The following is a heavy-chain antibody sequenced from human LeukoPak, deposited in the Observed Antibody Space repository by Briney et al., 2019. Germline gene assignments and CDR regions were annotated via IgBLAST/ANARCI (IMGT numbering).Heavy chain of an antibody. D-gene: IGHD3-22*01. Sequence: PSETLSLTCTVSGGSISSYYWSWIRQPPGKGLEWIGYIYYSGSTYYNPSLKSRVTISVDTSKNQFSLKLSSVTAADTAVYYCARTTYYYDSSGPPSYLDYWGQGTLVTVSS. CDR2: IYYSGST. J-gene: IGHJ4*02. CDR1: GGSISSYY. CDR3: ARTTYYYDSSGPPSYLDY. V-gene: IGHV4-59*06.